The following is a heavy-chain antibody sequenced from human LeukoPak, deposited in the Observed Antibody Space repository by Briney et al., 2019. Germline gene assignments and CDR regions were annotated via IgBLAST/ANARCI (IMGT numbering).Heavy chain of an antibody. V-gene: IGHV3-7*01. Sequence: GGSLRLSCAASGFTVSTYWMSWVRQAPGKALEWVANINEDGGEEYYVDSVKGRFTISRDNARNSLYLQMNSLRAEDTAVYYCARDPDIGTTDYRGQGTLVTVSS. J-gene: IGHJ4*02. D-gene: IGHD1-7*01. CDR2: INEDGGEE. CDR1: GFTVSTYW. CDR3: ARDPDIGTTDY.